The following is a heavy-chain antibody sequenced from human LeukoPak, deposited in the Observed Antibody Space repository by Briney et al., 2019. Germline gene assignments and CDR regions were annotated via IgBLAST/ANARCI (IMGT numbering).Heavy chain of an antibody. V-gene: IGHV3-66*01. D-gene: IGHD1-26*01. J-gene: IGHJ4*02. CDR2: IYSGGRT. CDR1: RFTVSSNY. Sequence: GGSLRLSCAASRFTVSSNYMSWVRQAPGKGLEWVSVIYSGGRTEYADSVKGRFTISRDSSKNTLYLQMNSLTAEDTAVYYCAKDRSKGSYGDEFDHWGQGTLVTVSS. CDR3: AKDRSKGSYGDEFDH.